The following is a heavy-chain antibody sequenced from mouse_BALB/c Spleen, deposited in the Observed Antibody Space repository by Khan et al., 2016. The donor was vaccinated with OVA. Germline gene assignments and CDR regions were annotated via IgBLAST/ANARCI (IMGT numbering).Heavy chain of an antibody. CDR2: ISYSGAT. CDR1: GYSITSDYA. V-gene: IGHV3-2*02. J-gene: IGHJ3*01. CDR3: ARGRTY. Sequence: VQLKESGPGLVKPSQSLSLTCTVTGYSITSDYAWYWLRQFPGNILEWMGFISYSGATSYTPSLKSRISVPRATSKNQFFLQLNSVTNGDTAKYYCARGRTYWGQGTLVAVSA.